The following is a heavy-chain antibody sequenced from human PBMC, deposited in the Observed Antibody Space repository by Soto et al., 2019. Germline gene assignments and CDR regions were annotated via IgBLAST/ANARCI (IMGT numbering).Heavy chain of an antibody. CDR1: GYSFTSYW. V-gene: IGHV5-10-1*01. D-gene: IGHD6-6*01. CDR3: ARQRLWYSSSSDYYYGMDV. Sequence: GESLKISCKGSGYSFTSYWISWVRQMPGKGLEWMGRIDPSDSYTNYNPSFQGHVTISADKSISTAYLQWSSLKASDTAMYYCARQRLWYSSSSDYYYGMDVWGQGTTVTVSS. CDR2: IDPSDSYT. J-gene: IGHJ6*02.